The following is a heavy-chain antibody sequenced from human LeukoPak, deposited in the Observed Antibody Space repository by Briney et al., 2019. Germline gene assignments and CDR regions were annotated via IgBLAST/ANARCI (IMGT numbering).Heavy chain of an antibody. D-gene: IGHD3/OR15-3a*01. CDR3: ARSTYDFALDY. CDR2: IYYSGST. Sequence: PSETLSLTCTVSGGSISSYYWSWIRQPPGKGLEWIGYIYYSGSTNYNPSLKSRVTISVDTSKNQFSLKLSSVTAADTALYYCARSTYDFALDYWGQGTLVTVSS. J-gene: IGHJ4*02. V-gene: IGHV4-59*01. CDR1: GGSISSYY.